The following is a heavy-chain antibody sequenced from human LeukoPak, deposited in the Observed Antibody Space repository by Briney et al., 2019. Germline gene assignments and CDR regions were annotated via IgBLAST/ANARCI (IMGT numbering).Heavy chain of an antibody. Sequence: GGSLRLSCAASGSTFSSYSMNWVRQAPGRGLEWVSSISTSSTYIYYADSVKGRFTISRDNAKKSLYLQMNSLRAEDTAVYYCARESSGYRGAFDIWGQGTMVTVSS. CDR2: ISTSSTYI. V-gene: IGHV3-21*01. CDR1: GSTFSSYS. J-gene: IGHJ3*02. D-gene: IGHD6-19*01. CDR3: ARESSGYRGAFDI.